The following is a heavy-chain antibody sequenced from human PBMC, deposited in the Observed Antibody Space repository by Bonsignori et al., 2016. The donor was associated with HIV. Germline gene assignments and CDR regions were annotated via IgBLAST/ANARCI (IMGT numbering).Heavy chain of an antibody. Sequence: QVQLVQSGAEVKKPGASVKVSCKASGYTFTGYYMHWVRQAPGQGLEWMGWINPNSGGTNYAQKFQGRVTMTWDTSISTAYMELSRLRSDDTAVYYCARDQSGYCSSTSSKCYYYYYGMDVWGQGTTVTVS. CDR1: GYTFTGYY. J-gene: IGHJ6*02. D-gene: IGHD2-2*03. V-gene: IGHV1-2*02. CDR3: ARDQSGYCSSTSSKCYYYYYGMDV. CDR2: INPNSGGT.